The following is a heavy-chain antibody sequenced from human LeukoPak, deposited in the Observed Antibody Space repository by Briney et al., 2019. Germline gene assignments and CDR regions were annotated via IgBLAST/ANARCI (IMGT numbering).Heavy chain of an antibody. Sequence: ASVKVSCKASGGTFSSYAISWVRQAPGQGLEWMGRIIPIFGTANYAQKFQGRVTITTDESTRTAYMELSSLRSEDTAVYYCARDDPNECTNGVCYSRFDYWGQGTLVTVSS. CDR3: ARDDPNECTNGVCYSRFDY. CDR1: GGTFSSYA. D-gene: IGHD2-8*01. V-gene: IGHV1-69*05. J-gene: IGHJ4*02. CDR2: IIPIFGTA.